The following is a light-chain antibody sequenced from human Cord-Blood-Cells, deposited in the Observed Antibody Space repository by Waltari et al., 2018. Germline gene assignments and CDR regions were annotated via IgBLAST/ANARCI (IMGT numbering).Light chain of an antibody. J-gene: IGLJ1*01. CDR2: DVS. CDR1: SSHVGRYYH. V-gene: IGLV2-11*01. Sequence: QSALTQPRSVSGSPGQAVTISCTGTSSHVGRYYHVSWYQQHPGKAPKLMIYDVSKRPSGVPDRFSGSKSGNTASLTISGLQAEDEADYYCCSYAGSYTYVFGTGTKVTVL. CDR3: CSYAGSYTYV.